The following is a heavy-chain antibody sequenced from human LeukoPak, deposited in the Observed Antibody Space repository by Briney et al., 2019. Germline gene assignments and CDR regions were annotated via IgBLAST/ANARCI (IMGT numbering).Heavy chain of an antibody. CDR3: ARDLSGRSVWDY. CDR2: ISYEGSTE. CDR1: GFTFSSYG. Sequence: GGSLRLSCAASGFTFSSYGMHWVRQAPGKGLEWVAFISYEGSTEYYAESVKGRFTVSRDNSKSTLYLQVNSLRAEDTAVYYCARDLSGRSVWDYWGQGTLVSVSS. J-gene: IGHJ4*02. V-gene: IGHV3-30*03. D-gene: IGHD1-26*01.